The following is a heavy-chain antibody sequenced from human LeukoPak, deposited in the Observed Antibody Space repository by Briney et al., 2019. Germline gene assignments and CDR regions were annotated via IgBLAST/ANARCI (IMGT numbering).Heavy chain of an antibody. Sequence: ASVKVSCKASGYTFTAYYLHWVRQAPGQGLEWMGWIHPNSGGTNYAQKFQGRVAMTRDTSINTAYRELSSLRSDDTAVYYCARLAAVPGWGQGTLVTVSS. CDR1: GYTFTAYY. V-gene: IGHV1-2*02. CDR2: IHPNSGGT. D-gene: IGHD6-19*01. J-gene: IGHJ1*01. CDR3: ARLAAVPG.